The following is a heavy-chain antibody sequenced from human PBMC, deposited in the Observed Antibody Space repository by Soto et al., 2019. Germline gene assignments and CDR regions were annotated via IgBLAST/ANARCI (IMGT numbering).Heavy chain of an antibody. D-gene: IGHD5-18*01. CDR3: ATLDTAEIQTAAY. V-gene: IGHV3-7*01. Sequence: EVQLVESGGDFVQPGGSLRLSCAGSGFLFSAYWMSWVRHRPGKGLEWVAMINRASSDTHYVDSVQGRFTISRDNAKNSLYLQMNALRVEDTAVYYCATLDTAEIQTAAYWGQGTLVTVSS. J-gene: IGHJ4*02. CDR2: INRASSDT. CDR1: GFLFSAYW.